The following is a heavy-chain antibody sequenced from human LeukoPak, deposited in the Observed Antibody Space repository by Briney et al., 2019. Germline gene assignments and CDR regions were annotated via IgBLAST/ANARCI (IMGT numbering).Heavy chain of an antibody. CDR3: ARDGPPATVDNSCYFDL. D-gene: IGHD4-23*01. Sequence: SVKVSCKASGGTFSSYAISWVRQAPGQGLEWMGRIIPILGIANYAQKFQGRVTITADKSTSTAYMELSSLRSEDTAVYYCARDGPPATVDNSCYFDLWGRGTLVTVSS. CDR1: GGTFSSYA. J-gene: IGHJ2*01. V-gene: IGHV1-69*04. CDR2: IIPILGIA.